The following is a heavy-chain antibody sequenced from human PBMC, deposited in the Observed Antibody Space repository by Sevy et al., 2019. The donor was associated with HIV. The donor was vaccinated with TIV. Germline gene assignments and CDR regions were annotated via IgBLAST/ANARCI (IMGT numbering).Heavy chain of an antibody. Sequence: GGSLRLSCAASGFTFSVYWMSWVRQAPGKGLEWVSHISNSGSIIYYEDSVKGRFTISRDNAKNSLYLQMNSLRAEDTAVYYCAREDGSRQYFQYWGQGTLVTVSS. CDR3: AREDGSRQYFQY. V-gene: IGHV3-48*04. J-gene: IGHJ1*01. CDR2: ISNSGSII. CDR1: GFTFSVYW. D-gene: IGHD6-13*01.